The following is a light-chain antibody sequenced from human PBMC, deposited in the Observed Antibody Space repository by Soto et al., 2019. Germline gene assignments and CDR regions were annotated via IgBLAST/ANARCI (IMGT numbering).Light chain of an antibody. CDR3: SSYSISTAYL. J-gene: IGLJ1*01. CDR1: SSDVGGYDY. CDR2: EVS. V-gene: IGLV2-14*01. Sequence: SALTQPASVSGSPGQSITISCTGTSSDVGGYDYVSWYQLHPGKAPKLMVFEVSNRPSGVSYRFSGSKSGNTASLTISGLQAEDEAADFCSSYSISTAYLFGTGTKLTVL.